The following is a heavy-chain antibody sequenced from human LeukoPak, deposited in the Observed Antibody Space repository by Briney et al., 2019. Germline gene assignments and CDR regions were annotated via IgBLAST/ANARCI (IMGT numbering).Heavy chain of an antibody. CDR1: GFTFSDYY. D-gene: IGHD3-3*01. Sequence: GGSLRLSCAASGFTFSDYYMSWIRQAPGKGLEWVSSISSSSSYIYYADSVKGRFTISRDNAKNSLYLQMNSLRAEDTAVYYCASHPTDFWSGYSGDYWGQGTLVTVSS. J-gene: IGHJ4*02. V-gene: IGHV3-11*06. CDR3: ASHPTDFWSGYSGDY. CDR2: ISSSSSYI.